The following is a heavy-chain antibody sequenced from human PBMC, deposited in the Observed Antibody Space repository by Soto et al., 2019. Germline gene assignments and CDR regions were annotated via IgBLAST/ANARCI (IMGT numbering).Heavy chain of an antibody. Sequence: QVQLVEFGGDLVKPGGSLRLSCAASGFPFSDYYMSWIRQAPGKGLEWVSSIGSSSYINYADSVKGRFTISRDNAKNSLYLQMNSLRAEDTAVYYCARRRPIGYYNYWGQGTLVTVSA. V-gene: IGHV3-11*05. D-gene: IGHD3-22*01. CDR3: ARRRPIGYYNY. CDR1: GFPFSDYY. J-gene: IGHJ4*02. CDR2: IGSSSYI.